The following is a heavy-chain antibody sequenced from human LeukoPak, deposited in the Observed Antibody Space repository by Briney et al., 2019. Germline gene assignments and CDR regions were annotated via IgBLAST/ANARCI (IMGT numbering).Heavy chain of an antibody. J-gene: IGHJ6*02. V-gene: IGHV3-53*01. CDR2: IYNGVSS. CDR3: ARDAMSPYYYDSSGSFRLYYYYYGMDV. CDR1: GFTLSSNY. D-gene: IGHD3-22*01. Sequence: GGSLRLSCAASGFTLSSNYMSWVCQAPGKVLEWGSLIYNGVSSYYTDSMKGRFTTSRDNSKNSLYLQMNSLRAEDTAVYYCARDAMSPYYYDSSGSFRLYYYYYGMDVWGQGTTVTVSS.